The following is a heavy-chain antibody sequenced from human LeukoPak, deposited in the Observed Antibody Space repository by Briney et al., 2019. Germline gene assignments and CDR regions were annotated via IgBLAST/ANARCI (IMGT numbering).Heavy chain of an antibody. Sequence: GESLKISCKGSGYSFTSYWIGWVRQMPGKGLEWMGTIYPGDSDTRYSPSLQGQVTISADKSISTAYLQWSSLKASDTAMYYCASPDYYDSSGYSPGVGYWGQGTLVTVSS. CDR2: IYPGDSDT. D-gene: IGHD3-22*01. CDR1: GYSFTSYW. J-gene: IGHJ4*02. V-gene: IGHV5-51*01. CDR3: ASPDYYDSSGYSPGVGY.